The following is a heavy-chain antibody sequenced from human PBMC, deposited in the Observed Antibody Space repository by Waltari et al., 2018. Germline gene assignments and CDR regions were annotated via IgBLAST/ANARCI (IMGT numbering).Heavy chain of an antibody. J-gene: IGHJ4*02. CDR3: VRSPIQVGVVDH. CDR2: IYPGGSDM. CDR1: GYSFSNYC. V-gene: IGHV5-51*01. D-gene: IGHD1-26*01. Sequence: EVQLVQSGAEVKKPGESLKISCKASGYSFSNYCIGWVRQKPGKGLEWMGIIYPGGSDMRFNPSFQGQVTISADKSITTAHLHWSSLRASDTAMYYCVRSPIQVGVVDHWGQGTLVTVSS.